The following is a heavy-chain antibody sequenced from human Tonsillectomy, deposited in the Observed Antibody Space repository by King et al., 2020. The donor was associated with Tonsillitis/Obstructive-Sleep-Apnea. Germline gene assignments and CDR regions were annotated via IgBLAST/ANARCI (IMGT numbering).Heavy chain of an antibody. CDR3: ARDPGIVATDYYMDV. J-gene: IGHJ6*03. D-gene: IGHD5-12*01. Sequence: QLVQSGGGLVQPGGSLRLSCAASGFTFSSYSMNWVRQAPGKGLERVSYISSRSSTMYYADSVKGRFTVSRDNAKNSLYLQMNSVRDEDTAVYYCARDPGIVATDYYMDVWGKGTTVTVSS. CDR2: ISSRSSTM. V-gene: IGHV3-48*02. CDR1: GFTFSSYS.